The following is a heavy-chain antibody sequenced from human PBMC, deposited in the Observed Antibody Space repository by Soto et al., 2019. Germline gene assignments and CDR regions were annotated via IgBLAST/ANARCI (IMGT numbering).Heavy chain of an antibody. Sequence: ASVKVSCKASGGTFSSYAISWVRQAPGQGLEWMGGIIPIFGTANYAQKFQGRVTITADESTSTAYMELSSLRSEDTAVYYCASQDPWGGDCYTPRYYFDYWGQGTLVTVSS. V-gene: IGHV1-69*13. J-gene: IGHJ4*02. CDR3: ASQDPWGGDCYTPRYYFDY. D-gene: IGHD2-21*02. CDR2: IIPIFGTA. CDR1: GGTFSSYA.